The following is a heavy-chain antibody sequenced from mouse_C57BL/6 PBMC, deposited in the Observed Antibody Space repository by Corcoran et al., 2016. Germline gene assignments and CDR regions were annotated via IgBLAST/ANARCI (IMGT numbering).Heavy chain of an antibody. J-gene: IGHJ3*01. Sequence: QVQLQQSGAELVKPGASVKISCKASGYAFSSYWMNWVKQRPGKGLEWIGQIYPGDGDTNYNGKFKGKATLTADKSSSTAYMQLSSLTSEDSAVYFCARRGFYYDPFAYWGQGTLVTVSA. CDR1: GYAFSSYW. D-gene: IGHD2-4*01. CDR3: ARRGFYYDPFAY. CDR2: IYPGDGDT. V-gene: IGHV1-80*01.